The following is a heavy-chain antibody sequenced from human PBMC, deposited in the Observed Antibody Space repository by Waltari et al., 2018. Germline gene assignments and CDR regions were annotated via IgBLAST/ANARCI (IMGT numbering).Heavy chain of an antibody. Sequence: EVQLVESGGGLVQPGGSLRLSCAASGFTLSSFWMNWFRQTPGKGLEWVAGIKKDGSEKYYADSVKGRFTISRDNAKNSLYLQMNSLRAEDTAVYYCATSGWYCFDYWGQGTLVTVSS. CDR3: ATSGWYCFDY. CDR2: IKKDGSEK. CDR1: GFTLSSFW. D-gene: IGHD6-19*01. V-gene: IGHV3-7*01. J-gene: IGHJ4*02.